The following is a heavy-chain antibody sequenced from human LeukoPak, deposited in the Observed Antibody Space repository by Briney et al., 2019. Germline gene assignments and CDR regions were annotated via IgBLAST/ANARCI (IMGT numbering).Heavy chain of an antibody. D-gene: IGHD5-24*01. CDR2: TSYRSKWYN. CDR3: AREAEITRFDY. J-gene: IGHJ4*02. V-gene: IGHV6-1*01. Sequence: SQTLSLTCAISGDSVSTNSVAWNWIRQSPSRGLEWLGRTSYRSKWYNDYAVSVKSRITITPDTSKNQFCLQLNSVTPEDTAVYYCAREAEITRFDYWGQGTLVTVSS. CDR1: GDSVSTNSVA.